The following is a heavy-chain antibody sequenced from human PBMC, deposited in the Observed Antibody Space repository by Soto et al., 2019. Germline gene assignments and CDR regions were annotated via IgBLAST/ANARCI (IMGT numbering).Heavy chain of an antibody. V-gene: IGHV1-8*01. CDR1: GYTFTSYD. Sequence: ASVKVSCKASGYTFTSYDINWVRQATGQGLEWMGWMNPNSGNTGYAQKFQGRVTMTRNTSISTAYMELSSLRSEDTAVYYCARGPYCSSTSCYRNWFDPWGQGTLVRVS. CDR2: MNPNSGNT. CDR3: ARGPYCSSTSCYRNWFDP. D-gene: IGHD2-2*01. J-gene: IGHJ5*02.